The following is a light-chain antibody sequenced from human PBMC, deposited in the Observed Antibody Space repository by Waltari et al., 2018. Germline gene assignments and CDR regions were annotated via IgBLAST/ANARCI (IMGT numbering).Light chain of an antibody. Sequence: QYALPQPDSVSASPRQSITHSCPGSRSDFGTYYLASWYQHHPGTAPILMIYEGSKRPSGVSSRFSGSKSGNTASLTISGLQAEDEADYYCCSYAIRSVVFGGGTKVTVL. CDR3: CSYAIRSVV. CDR2: EGS. J-gene: IGLJ2*01. CDR1: RSDFGTYYL. V-gene: IGLV2-23*01.